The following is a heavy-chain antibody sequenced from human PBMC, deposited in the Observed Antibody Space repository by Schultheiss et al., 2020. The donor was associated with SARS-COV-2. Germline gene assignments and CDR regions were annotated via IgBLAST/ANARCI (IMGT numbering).Heavy chain of an antibody. J-gene: IGHJ3*02. Sequence: GESLKISCAASGLTLSSNYMSWVRQAPGKGLEWVSRINADGNEKNHADSVRGRFTISRDNSKNTLYLQMNSLRAEDTAVYYCARERAAAGHDAFDIWGQGTMVTVSS. CDR3: ARERAAAGHDAFDI. CDR2: INADGNEK. V-gene: IGHV3-53*01. CDR1: GLTLSSNY. D-gene: IGHD6-13*01.